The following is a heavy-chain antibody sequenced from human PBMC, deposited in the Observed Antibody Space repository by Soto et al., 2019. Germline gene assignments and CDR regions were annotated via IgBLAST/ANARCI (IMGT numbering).Heavy chain of an antibody. CDR3: AADLARLPDAFDI. Sequence: HMQLVQSGPEVKKPGTSVKVSCKASGFTFINSAVQWVRQARGQRLAWRGWIVVDSGNTNYAQKFQERVTITRDMSTRNSYMKLSSLRSADTAVYYCAADLARLPDAFDIWGQGTLVTVSS. CDR2: IVVDSGNT. V-gene: IGHV1-58*01. D-gene: IGHD5-12*01. CDR1: GFTFINSA. J-gene: IGHJ3*02.